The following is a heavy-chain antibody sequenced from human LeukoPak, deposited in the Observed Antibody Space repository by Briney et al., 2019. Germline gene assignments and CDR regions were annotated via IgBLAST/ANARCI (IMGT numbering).Heavy chain of an antibody. Sequence: ASVTVSCKASGYTFTSYGISWVRQTRGQGLEWMGWISAYNGNTNYAQKLQGRVTMTTDTSTSTAYMELRSLRSDDTAVYYCASGAEDDILTGYYPPFDYWGQGTLVTVSS. V-gene: IGHV1-18*01. CDR2: ISAYNGNT. CDR1: GYTFTSYG. CDR3: ASGAEDDILTGYYPPFDY. J-gene: IGHJ4*02. D-gene: IGHD3-9*01.